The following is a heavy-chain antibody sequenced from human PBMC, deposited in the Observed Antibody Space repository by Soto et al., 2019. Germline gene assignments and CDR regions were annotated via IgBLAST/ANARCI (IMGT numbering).Heavy chain of an antibody. CDR1: GFTFSSYD. J-gene: IGHJ5*02. V-gene: IGHV3-13*05. CDR2: IGTAGDP. Sequence: PRLSCAASGFTFSSYDMHWVRQATGKGLEWVSAIGTAGDPYYPGSVKGRFTISRENAKNSLYLQMNSLRAGDTAVYYCARASAGTFDFDPWGQGTLVTVSS. CDR3: ARASAGTFDFDP. D-gene: IGHD6-13*01.